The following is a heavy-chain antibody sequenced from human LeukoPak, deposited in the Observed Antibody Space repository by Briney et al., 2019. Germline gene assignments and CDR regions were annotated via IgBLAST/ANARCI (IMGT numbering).Heavy chain of an antibody. CDR3: ARDSFCGGDCYSGYFQH. Sequence: PGGSLRLSCAASGFIFSNYNMDWVRQAPGKGLEWVSSISSSSSYIYYADSVKGRFTISRDNAKNSLHLQMNSLRAEDTAVYYCARDSFCGGDCYSGYFQHWGQGTLVTVSS. V-gene: IGHV3-21*01. J-gene: IGHJ1*01. CDR2: ISSSSSYI. D-gene: IGHD2-21*02. CDR1: GFIFSNYN.